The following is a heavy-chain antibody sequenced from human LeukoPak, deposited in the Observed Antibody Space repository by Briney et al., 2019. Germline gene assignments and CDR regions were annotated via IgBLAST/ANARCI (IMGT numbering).Heavy chain of an antibody. J-gene: IGHJ4*02. Sequence: GGSLRLSCAASGFTFSSYGMSWVRQAPGKGLEWVSAMSGGGGSTFYADSVKGRFTISRDNSKNTLYLQMNSLRDEDAAVYYCAKSHCGSFSCSRAEFWGQGTLVTVSS. CDR3: AKSHCGSFSCSRAEF. D-gene: IGHD2-2*01. V-gene: IGHV3-23*01. CDR2: MSGGGGST. CDR1: GFTFSSYG.